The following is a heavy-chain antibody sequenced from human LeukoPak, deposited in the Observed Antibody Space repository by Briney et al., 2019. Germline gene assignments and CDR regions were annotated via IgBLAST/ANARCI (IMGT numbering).Heavy chain of an antibody. CDR2: IDTAGVT. Sequence: TGGSLRLSCAASGFTFGSYGMHWVRQAAGKGLEWVAGIDTAGVTYYPGSVRGRFTISRENAKSSFFLQMNSLRAGDTAVYYCARGGYFGSGPMDVWGQGTTVTVSS. D-gene: IGHD3-10*01. CDR1: GFTFGSYG. CDR3: ARGGYFGSGPMDV. J-gene: IGHJ6*02. V-gene: IGHV3-13*01.